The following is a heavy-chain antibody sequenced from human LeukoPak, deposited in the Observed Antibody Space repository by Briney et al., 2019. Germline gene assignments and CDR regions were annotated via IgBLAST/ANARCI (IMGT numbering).Heavy chain of an antibody. CDR2: IKSKTDGGTT. CDR3: TTDWQQLGIDY. D-gene: IGHD6-13*01. V-gene: IGHV3-15*01. CDR1: GFTFSNAW. Sequence: GGSLRLSCAASGFTFSNAWMSWVRQAPGKGLEWVGRIKSKTDGGTTDYAAPVKGRFTISGDDSKNTLYLQMNSLKTEDTAVYYCTTDWQQLGIDYWGQGTLVTVSS. J-gene: IGHJ4*02.